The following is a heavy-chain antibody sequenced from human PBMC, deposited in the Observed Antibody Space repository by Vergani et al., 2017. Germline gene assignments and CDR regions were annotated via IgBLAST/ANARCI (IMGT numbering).Heavy chain of an antibody. CDR3: AKGSGYCTNGGCHTEYFQH. V-gene: IGHV1-46*03. D-gene: IGHD2-8*01. CDR1: GYTFTSYG. CDR2: INPSGGST. J-gene: IGHJ1*01. Sequence: QVQLVQSGAEVKKPGASVKVSCKASGYTFTSYGISWVRQAPGQGLEWMGIINPSGGSTSYAQKFQGRVTMTRDTSTSTVYMELSSLRSEDTAVYYCAKGSGYCTNGGCHTEYFQHWGQGTLVTVSS.